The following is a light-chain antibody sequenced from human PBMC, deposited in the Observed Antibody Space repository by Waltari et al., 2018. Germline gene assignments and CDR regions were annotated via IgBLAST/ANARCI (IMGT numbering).Light chain of an antibody. V-gene: IGLV2-8*01. CDR2: GVS. CDR1: SSDIGFFNF. CDR3: SSYAGNYIYV. J-gene: IGLJ1*01. Sequence: QSALTQPPSASGSPGQSVTISCTGTSSDIGFFNFVSWYQQHPGKAPKVLIFGVSNRPPGVPGRFSGSTSGNTASLTVSGIQAEDEADYYCSSYAGNYIYVFGTGTKVTVL.